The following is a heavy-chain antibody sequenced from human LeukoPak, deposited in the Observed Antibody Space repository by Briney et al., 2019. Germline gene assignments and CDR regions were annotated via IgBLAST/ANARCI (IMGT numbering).Heavy chain of an antibody. V-gene: IGHV3-23*01. CDR2: ISGSGGST. D-gene: IGHD6-19*01. Sequence: GGSLRLSCAASGFTFSSYAMSWVRQAPGKGLEWVPAISGSGGSTYYADSVKGRFTISRDNSKDTLYLQMNSLRAEDTAVYYCAKTSPRQWLARFDYWGQGTLVTVSS. CDR3: AKTSPRQWLARFDY. J-gene: IGHJ4*02. CDR1: GFTFSSYA.